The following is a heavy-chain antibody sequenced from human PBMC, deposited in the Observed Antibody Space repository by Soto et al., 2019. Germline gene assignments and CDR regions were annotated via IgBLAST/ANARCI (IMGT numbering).Heavy chain of an antibody. CDR2: ITANSGST. CDR1: GFTFSSYA. Sequence: EMQLLESGGGLVQPGGSLRLSCAASGFTFSSYAMVWVRQAPGKGLEWVSTITANSGSTAYGDSVKGRFTISRDNSKRTLSLPMNSLRVEDTAAYYCAKSPEWPNRYFDYWGRGTLVTVSS. D-gene: IGHD3-3*01. V-gene: IGHV3-23*01. J-gene: IGHJ4*02. CDR3: AKSPEWPNRYFDY.